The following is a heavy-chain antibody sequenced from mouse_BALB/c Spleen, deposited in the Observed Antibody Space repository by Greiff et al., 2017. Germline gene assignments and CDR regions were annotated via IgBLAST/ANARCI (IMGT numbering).Heavy chain of an antibody. J-gene: IGHJ2*01. D-gene: IGHD1-1*01. V-gene: IGHV3-2*02. CDR1: GYSITSDYA. CDR2: ISYSGST. Sequence: EVQLQESGPGLVKPSQSLSLTCTVTGYSITSDYAWNWIRQFPGNKLEWMGYISYSGSTSYNPSLKSRISITRDTSKNQFFLQLNSVTTEDTATYYCAREDYYYGSTLDYWGQGTTLTVSS. CDR3: AREDYYYGSTLDY.